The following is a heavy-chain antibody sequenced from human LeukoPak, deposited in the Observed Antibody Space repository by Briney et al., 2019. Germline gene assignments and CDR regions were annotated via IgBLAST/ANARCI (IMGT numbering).Heavy chain of an antibody. D-gene: IGHD3-16*01. V-gene: IGHV3-48*03. CDR2: ISSSGSTI. Sequence: QPGGSLRLSCAASGFTFSSYEMNWVRQAPGKGLEWVSYISSSGSTIYYADSVKGRFTISRDNAKNSLYLQMNSLRAEDTAVYYCARVRRFTDYFDYWGQGTLVTVSS. J-gene: IGHJ4*02. CDR1: GFTFSSYE. CDR3: ARVRRFTDYFDY.